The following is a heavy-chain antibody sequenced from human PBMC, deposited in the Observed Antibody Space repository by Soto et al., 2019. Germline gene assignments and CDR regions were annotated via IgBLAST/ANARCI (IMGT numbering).Heavy chain of an antibody. Sequence: TLSLTCTVSGGSISSGGYYWSWIRQHPGKGLEWIGYIYYSGSTYYNPSLKSRVTISVDTSKNQFSLKLSSVTAADTAVYYCARIKSSYSGYDPPRLYGMGVWGQGTTVTVSS. D-gene: IGHD5-12*01. J-gene: IGHJ6*02. CDR3: ARIKSSYSGYDPPRLYGMGV. CDR1: GGSISSGGYY. CDR2: IYYSGST. V-gene: IGHV4-31*03.